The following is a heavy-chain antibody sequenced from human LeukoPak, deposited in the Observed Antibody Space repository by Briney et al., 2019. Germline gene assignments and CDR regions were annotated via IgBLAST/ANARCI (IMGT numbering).Heavy chain of an antibody. CDR2: ISAYNGNT. J-gene: IGHJ6*02. CDR3: ARDRPSSDGSGSYTYYYYYGMDV. CDR1: GYTFTSYG. V-gene: IGHV1-18*01. Sequence: ASVKVSCKASGYTFTSYGISWVRQAPGQGLEWMGWISAYNGNTNYAQKLQGRVTMTTDTSTSTAYMELRSPRSDDTAVYYCARDRPSSDGSGSYTYYYYYGMDVWGQGTTVTVSS. D-gene: IGHD3-10*01.